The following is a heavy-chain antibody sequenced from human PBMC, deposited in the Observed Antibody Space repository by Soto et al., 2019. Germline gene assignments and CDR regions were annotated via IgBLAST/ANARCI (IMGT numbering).Heavy chain of an antibody. CDR1: GFTFSSYA. CDR2: ISGSGGST. Sequence: LSCAASGFTFSSYAMSWVRQAPGKGLEWVSAISGSGGSTYYADSVKGRFTISRDNSKNTLYLQMSSLRAEDTAVYYCAKDLACSSTRCYTYIFDYWGQGTLVTVSS. J-gene: IGHJ4*02. CDR3: AKDLACSSTRCYTYIFDY. V-gene: IGHV3-23*01. D-gene: IGHD2-2*02.